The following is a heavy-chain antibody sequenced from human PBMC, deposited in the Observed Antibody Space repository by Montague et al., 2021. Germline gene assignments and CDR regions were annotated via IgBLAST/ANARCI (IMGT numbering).Heavy chain of an antibody. J-gene: IGHJ5*02. V-gene: IGHV4-4*02. D-gene: IGHD1-26*01. Sequence: SETLSLTCTVSGDSISSKYFWRWVRPPLGKGLEWIGENYHGTTSYSPSPKGRLTVSMDTSKNQFSLKLSSVTAADTAIYYCAVGSESAWELLHHWGQGILVTVSS. CDR3: AVGSESAWELLHH. CDR1: GDSISSKYF. CDR2: NYHGTT.